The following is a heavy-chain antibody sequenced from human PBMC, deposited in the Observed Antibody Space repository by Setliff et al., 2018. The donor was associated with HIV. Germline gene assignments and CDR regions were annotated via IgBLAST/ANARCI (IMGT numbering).Heavy chain of an antibody. CDR1: GYTFSTYG. CDR3: ARSAHDSETGY. CDR2: ISAHNDVT. D-gene: IGHD5-12*01. Sequence: ASVKVSCKASGYTFSTYGISWVRQAPGQGLEWMGWISAHNDVTHYAQKFQGRVTMTWDTSTSTVYMELSSLRSEDTAFYYCARSAHDSETGYWGQGTLVTVSS. J-gene: IGHJ4*02. V-gene: IGHV1-18*01.